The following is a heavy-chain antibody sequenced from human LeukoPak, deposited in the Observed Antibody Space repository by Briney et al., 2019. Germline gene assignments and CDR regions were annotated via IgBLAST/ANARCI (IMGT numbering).Heavy chain of an antibody. Sequence: GGSLRLSCAASGFTFSSYWMSWVRQAPGKGLEWVANIKQDGSEKYYVDSVKGRFTISRDNAKNSLYLQMNSLRAEDTAVYYCARWGYGYDFWSGYFTPFDYWGQGTLVTVSS. CDR3: ARWGYGYDFWSGYFTPFDY. V-gene: IGHV3-7*01. CDR2: IKQDGSEK. J-gene: IGHJ4*02. D-gene: IGHD3-3*01. CDR1: GFTFSSYW.